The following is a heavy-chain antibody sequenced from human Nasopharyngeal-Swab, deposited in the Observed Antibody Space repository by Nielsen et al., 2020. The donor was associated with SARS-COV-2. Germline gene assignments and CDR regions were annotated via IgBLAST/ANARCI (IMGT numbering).Heavy chain of an antibody. J-gene: IGHJ6*02. V-gene: IGHV1-46*01. D-gene: IGHD1-7*01. Sequence: ASVKVSCNASGYTFTSYYLHWVLQPPGQRLEWTVIINPTDGSTSYAQKFEGRVTMTRVTSTSTVYMELNSLRSEDTAVYYCARVLPFRITGTSGMDVWGQGTTVTVSS. CDR3: ARVLPFRITGTSGMDV. CDR2: INPTDGST. CDR1: GYTFTSYY.